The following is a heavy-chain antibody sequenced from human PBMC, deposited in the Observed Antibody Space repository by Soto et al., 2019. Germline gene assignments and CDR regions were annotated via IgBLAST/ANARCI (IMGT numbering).Heavy chain of an antibody. D-gene: IGHD3-22*01. J-gene: IGHJ4*02. Sequence: SLRLSCAASGFTFSSYAMSWVRQAPGKGLEWVSAISGSGGSTYYADSVKGRFTTSRDNSKNTLYLQMNSLRAEDTAVYYCAEVVTPYYYDSSGSPADYWGQGTLVTVSS. CDR1: GFTFSSYA. CDR2: ISGSGGST. CDR3: AEVVTPYYYDSSGSPADY. V-gene: IGHV3-23*01.